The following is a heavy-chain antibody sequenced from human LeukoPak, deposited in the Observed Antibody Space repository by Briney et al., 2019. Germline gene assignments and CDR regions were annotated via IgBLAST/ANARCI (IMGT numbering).Heavy chain of an antibody. CDR3: VTSWCRQQRDY. CDR1: GFTFSSYA. CDR2: MSPDGSDK. J-gene: IGHJ4*02. V-gene: IGHV3-7*01. D-gene: IGHD2-8*01. Sequence: GRSLRLSCAASGFTFSSYAMHWVRQAPGKGLEWVADMSPDGSDKTYVDSVKGRLTISRDNAKQSLYLQMDSLTAEDTAVYYCVTSWCRQQRDYWGQGTLVTVSS.